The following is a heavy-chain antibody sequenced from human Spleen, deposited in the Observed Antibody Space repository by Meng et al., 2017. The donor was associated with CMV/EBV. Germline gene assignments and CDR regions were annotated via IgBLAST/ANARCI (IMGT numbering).Heavy chain of an antibody. CDR3: ARSGGIAASGWFDP. CDR2: TYYRSKWYN. J-gene: IGHJ5*02. D-gene: IGHD6-13*01. V-gene: IGHV6-1*01. Sequence: HVQPQQAGRGMVKPPQTLPPPRAISGDSVASNSASWNWIRQSPSRGLEWLGRTYYRSKWYNDYAVSVKSRTTINPDTSKNQFSLQLNSVTPEDTAVYYCARSGGIAASGWFDPWGQGTLVTVSS. CDR1: GDSVASNSAS.